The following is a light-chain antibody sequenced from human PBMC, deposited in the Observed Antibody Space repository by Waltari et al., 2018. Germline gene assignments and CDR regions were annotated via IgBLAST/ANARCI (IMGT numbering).Light chain of an antibody. Sequence: QSALTQPPSASGSPGQSVTISCTGTSSDVGGYNSVSCYQQHPVKAPKLMIYEATKRPAGVPGRFTGSQPGNTASMIVTGLQAEDETDYYCSSYSGSDKLVFGGGTKLTVL. CDR3: SSYSGSDKLV. V-gene: IGLV2-8*01. CDR1: SSDVGGYNS. J-gene: IGLJ2*01. CDR2: EAT.